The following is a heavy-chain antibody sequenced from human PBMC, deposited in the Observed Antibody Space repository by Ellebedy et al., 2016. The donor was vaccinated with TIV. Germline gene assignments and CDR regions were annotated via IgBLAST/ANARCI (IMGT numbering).Heavy chain of an antibody. CDR3: ARMTYGDFGGDLEF. Sequence: SGPTLVXPTQTLTLTCIFSGFSLSTSGMCVTWIRQPPGKVLEWLALIDWADGKYYSTSLKTRLSISKDTSKNQVVLTMTNMNPVDTATYYCARMTYGDFGGDLEFWGQGTLVTVSS. V-gene: IGHV2-70*01. J-gene: IGHJ4*02. CDR1: GFSLSTSGMC. D-gene: IGHD4-17*01. CDR2: IDWADGK.